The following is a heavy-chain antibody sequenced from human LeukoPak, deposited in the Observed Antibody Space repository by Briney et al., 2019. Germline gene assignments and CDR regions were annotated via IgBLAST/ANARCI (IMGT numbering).Heavy chain of an antibody. CDR3: ARGDTIPPGPAYYYYGMDV. V-gene: IGHV6-1*01. CDR2: TYYRSKWYN. D-gene: IGHD5-18*01. CDR1: GDSVSSYSAA. J-gene: IGHJ6*02. Sequence: PSQTLSLTCAISGDSVSSYSAAWNWFRQSPSRGLEWLGRTYYRSKWYNDYAVSVKSRITINPDTSKNQFSLQLNSVTPEDTAVYYCARGDTIPPGPAYYYYGMDVWGQGTTVTVSS.